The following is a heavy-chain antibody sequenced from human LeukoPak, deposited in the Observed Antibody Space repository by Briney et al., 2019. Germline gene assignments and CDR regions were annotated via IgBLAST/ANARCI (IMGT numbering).Heavy chain of an antibody. D-gene: IGHD2-2*01. J-gene: IGHJ4*02. Sequence: AASVKVSCKVSAYTLTELSMHWVRQAPGKGLEWMGGFDPEDGETIYAQKFQGRVTMTEDTSTDTAYMELSSLRSEDTAVYYCARSPIKYQLLYYFDYWGQGTLVTVSS. CDR1: AYTLTELS. V-gene: IGHV1-24*01. CDR2: FDPEDGET. CDR3: ARSPIKYQLLYYFDY.